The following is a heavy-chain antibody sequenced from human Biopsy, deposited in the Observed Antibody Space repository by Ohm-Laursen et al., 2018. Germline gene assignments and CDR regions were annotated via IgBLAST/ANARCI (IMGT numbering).Heavy chain of an antibody. CDR2: ISPNSGAT. Sequence: SVKVSCKASGYILSGYYFHWVRQAPGQGLEWMGWISPNSGATNYAQKFQGRVTMTRDTSISTAYMELSRLGSDDTAVYYCARDKYRSWNYFDNWGQGSLVTVSS. V-gene: IGHV1-2*02. J-gene: IGHJ4*02. CDR3: ARDKYRSWNYFDN. CDR1: GYILSGYY. D-gene: IGHD6-19*01.